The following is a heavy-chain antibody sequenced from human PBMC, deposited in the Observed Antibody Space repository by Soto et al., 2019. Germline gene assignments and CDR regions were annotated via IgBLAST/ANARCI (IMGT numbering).Heavy chain of an antibody. Sequence: EVQLLESGGGLVQPGGSLRLSCAASGFTFSSYAMSWVRQAPGKGLEWVSAISGSGGSTYYADSVKGRFTISRDNSKNTLYLQMNSLRAEDTAVYYCAKPPNDATRYSSGWAYWYFDLWGRGTLVTVSS. D-gene: IGHD6-19*01. CDR3: AKPPNDATRYSSGWAYWYFDL. J-gene: IGHJ2*01. CDR1: GFTFSSYA. V-gene: IGHV3-23*01. CDR2: ISGSGGST.